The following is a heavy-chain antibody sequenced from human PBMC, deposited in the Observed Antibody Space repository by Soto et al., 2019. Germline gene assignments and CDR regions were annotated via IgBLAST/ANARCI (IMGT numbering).Heavy chain of an antibody. V-gene: IGHV1-18*04. CDR2: ISAYNGNT. J-gene: IGHJ6*02. D-gene: IGHD1-26*01. CDR3: ARATRVGAHRDDYYYYGMDV. CDR1: GYTFTSYG. Sequence: QVQLVQSGAEVKKPGASVKVSCKASGYTFTSYGISWVRQAPGQGLEWMGWISAYNGNTNYAQKLQGRVTMTTDTSTSTAYMELRSLRSDDTAVYYCARATRVGAHRDDYYYYGMDVWGQGTTVTVSS.